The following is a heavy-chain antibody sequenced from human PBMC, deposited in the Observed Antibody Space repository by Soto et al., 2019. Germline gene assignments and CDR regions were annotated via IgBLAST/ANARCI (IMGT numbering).Heavy chain of an antibody. Sequence: KPSETLSLTCAVYGGSFSGYYWSWIRQPPGKGLEWIGEINHSGSTNYNPSLKSRVTISVDTSKNQFSLKLSSVTAADTAVYYCARVRITMVRGGVNYYYYYYMDVWGKGTTVTVSS. J-gene: IGHJ6*03. V-gene: IGHV4-34*01. CDR3: ARVRITMVRGGVNYYYYYYMDV. CDR1: GGSFSGYY. D-gene: IGHD3-10*01. CDR2: INHSGST.